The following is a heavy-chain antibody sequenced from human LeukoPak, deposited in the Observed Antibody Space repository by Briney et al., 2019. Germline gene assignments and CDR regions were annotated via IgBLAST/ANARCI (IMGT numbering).Heavy chain of an antibody. CDR3: ARGPDTFHI. J-gene: IGHJ3*02. CDR1: GYTFTTYA. Sequence: ASVKVSCKASGYTFTTYAMNWVRQAPGQGLEYMGWIKTNTGNPTYAQGFTGRFVFSLDTSVSTAYLQITNLKAEDTAVYYCARGPDTFHIWGQGTLVTVSS. V-gene: IGHV7-4-1*02. CDR2: IKTNTGNP.